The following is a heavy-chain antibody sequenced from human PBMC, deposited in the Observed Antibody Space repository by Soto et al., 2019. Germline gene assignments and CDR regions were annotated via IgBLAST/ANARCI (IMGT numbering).Heavy chain of an antibody. Sequence: LSSAASDFTFGDTPMNCLRPATGKGLQWAGRPRSQSAGAATDFAAAVTGRFTISRDASTNTQNLQMDNLKIEDTAAYFCIAGRNTRGAQPSEYWGQGSVVT. CDR3: IAGRNTRGAQPSEY. CDR2: PRSQSAGAAT. CDR1: DFTFGDTP. D-gene: IGHD1-1*01. V-gene: IGHV3-15*01. J-gene: IGHJ4*03.